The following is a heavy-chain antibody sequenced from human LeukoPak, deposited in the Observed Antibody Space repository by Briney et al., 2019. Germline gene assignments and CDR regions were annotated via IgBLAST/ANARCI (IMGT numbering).Heavy chain of an antibody. V-gene: IGHV4-39*01. D-gene: IGHD3-9*01. CDR1: GGSISSSSYY. J-gene: IGHJ4*02. Sequence: PSETLSLTWTVSGGSISSSSYYWGWIRQPPGKGLEWIGSIYYSGSTYYNPSLKSRVTISVDTSKNRFSLKLSSVTAADTAVYYCARLTTYYDILTGSGGPDYFDYWGQGTLVTVSS. CDR3: ARLTTYYDILTGSGGPDYFDY. CDR2: IYYSGST.